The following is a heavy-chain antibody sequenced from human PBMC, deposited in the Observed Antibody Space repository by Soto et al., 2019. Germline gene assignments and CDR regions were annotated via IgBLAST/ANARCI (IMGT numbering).Heavy chain of an antibody. CDR2: ISGSGDNT. Sequence: EVQLLEFGGGLVQPGGSLRLSCAASGFTFSAYAMSWVRQAPGKGLEWVSAISGSGDNTYYAQSVKGRFTFSRDNSKNTLYLQMKSLKAEDTAVYYCAKDSGRGGGSVFNYWGQGTLVTVSS. J-gene: IGHJ4*02. V-gene: IGHV3-23*01. CDR1: GFTFSAYA. D-gene: IGHD2-15*01. CDR3: AKDSGRGGGSVFNY.